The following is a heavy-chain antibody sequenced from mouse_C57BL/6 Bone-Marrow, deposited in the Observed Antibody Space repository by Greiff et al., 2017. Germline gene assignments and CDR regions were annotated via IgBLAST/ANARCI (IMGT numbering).Heavy chain of an antibody. CDR1: GYTFTSYT. J-gene: IGHJ2*02. Sequence: VQLQQSGAELARPGASVKMSCKASGYTFTSYTMHWVKQRPGQGLEWIGYINPSSGYTKYNQKFKDKATLTADKSSSTAYMQLSSLTSEDSAVYYCAKPNYNGSSYNYWGQGTSLTVSS. CDR3: AKPNYNGSSYNY. D-gene: IGHD1-1*01. CDR2: INPSSGYT. V-gene: IGHV1-4*01.